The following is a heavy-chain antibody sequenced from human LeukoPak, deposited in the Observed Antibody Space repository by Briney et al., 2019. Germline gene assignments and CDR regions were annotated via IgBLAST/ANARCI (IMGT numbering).Heavy chain of an antibody. V-gene: IGHV3-49*03. CDR2: IRSKAYGGTT. J-gene: IGHJ3*02. Sequence: GGSLRLSCTASGFTFGDYAMSWFRQAPGKGLEWVGCIRSKAYGGTTEYAASVKGRFTISRDDSKSIVYLQMNSLKTEDTAVYYCSRGGMIVVVITSDDAFDMWGQGTMVTVSS. CDR3: SRGGMIVVVITSDDAFDM. D-gene: IGHD3-22*01. CDR1: GFTFGDYA.